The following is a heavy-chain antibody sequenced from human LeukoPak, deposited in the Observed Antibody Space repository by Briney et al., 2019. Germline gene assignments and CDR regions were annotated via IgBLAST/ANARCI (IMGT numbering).Heavy chain of an antibody. CDR2: INPSGGST. CDR3: ARSQQLVGYYYYYMDV. J-gene: IGHJ6*03. D-gene: IGHD6-6*01. Sequence: ASVKVSCKASGYTSTSYYMHWVRQAPGQGLEWMGIINPSGGSTSYAQKFQGRVTMTRDMSTSTVYMELSSLRSEDTAVYYCARSQQLVGYYYYYMDVWGKGTTVTVSS. V-gene: IGHV1-46*01. CDR1: GYTSTSYY.